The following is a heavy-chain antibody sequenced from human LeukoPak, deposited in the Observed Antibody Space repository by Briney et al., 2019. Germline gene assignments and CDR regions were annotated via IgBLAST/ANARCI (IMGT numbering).Heavy chain of an antibody. CDR1: GGSISSGGYS. V-gene: IGHV4-30-2*01. D-gene: IGHD3/OR15-3a*01. Sequence: SETLSLTCAVSGGSISSGGYSWSWIRQPPGKGLEWIGYIYHSGSTYYNPSLKSRVTISVDRSKNQFSLKLSSVTAADTAVYYCARVDLGYHRWFDPWGQGTLVTVSS. J-gene: IGHJ5*02. CDR3: ARVDLGYHRWFDP. CDR2: IYHSGST.